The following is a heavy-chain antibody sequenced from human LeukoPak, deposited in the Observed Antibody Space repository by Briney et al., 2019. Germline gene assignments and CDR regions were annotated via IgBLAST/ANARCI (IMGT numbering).Heavy chain of an antibody. J-gene: IGHJ4*02. Sequence: PSETLSLTCSVSGGSVSSSSYYWDWIRQPPGKGLEWIGCLHYGGRTYYNPSLRGRVTISVDTSKNQFSLKLNSVAAADMAVYYCARGAARSSGWYPTLLFDYWGQGTLVTVSS. V-gene: IGHV4-39*01. CDR2: LHYGGRT. CDR3: ARGAARSSGWYPTLLFDY. D-gene: IGHD6-19*01. CDR1: GGSVSSSSYY.